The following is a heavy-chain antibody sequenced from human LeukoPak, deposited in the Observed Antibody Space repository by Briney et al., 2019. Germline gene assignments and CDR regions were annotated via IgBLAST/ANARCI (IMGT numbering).Heavy chain of an antibody. D-gene: IGHD2-21*01. CDR3: ARGYYYFDY. CDR1: GDSINSDY. V-gene: IGHV4-59*01. J-gene: IGHJ4*02. Sequence: SETLSLTCIVSGDSINSDYWNWIRQPPGKGLEWIGYIYHSGSVNYNPSLKSRVTISVDTSKRQFSLKLSSVTAADTAVYYCARGYYYFDYWGQGTLVAVSS. CDR2: IYHSGSV.